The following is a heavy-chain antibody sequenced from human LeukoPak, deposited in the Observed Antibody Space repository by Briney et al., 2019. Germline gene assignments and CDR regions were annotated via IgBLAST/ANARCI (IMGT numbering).Heavy chain of an antibody. CDR1: GYTFTSYG. D-gene: IGHD6-13*01. CDR3: ASRGQQLVLDAFDI. Sequence: ASVKVSCKASGYTFTSYGISWVRQAPGQGLEWMGWISAYNGNTNYAQKLQGRVTMTTDTSTLTAYMEVRRLRSDDTAVYYCASRGQQLVLDAFDIWGQGTMVTVSS. V-gene: IGHV1-18*01. J-gene: IGHJ3*02. CDR2: ISAYNGNT.